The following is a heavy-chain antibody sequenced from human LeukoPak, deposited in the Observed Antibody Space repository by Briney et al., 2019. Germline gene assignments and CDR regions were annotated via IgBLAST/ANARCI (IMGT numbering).Heavy chain of an antibody. J-gene: IGHJ3*01. CDR3: ARDPMHNGGNSGAFDF. D-gene: IGHD2-21*01. V-gene: IGHV3-11*01. CDR1: GFTFSHHF. CDR2: ISGSGAT. Sequence: GGSLRLSCAASGFTFSHHFMTWIRQAPGKGLEWISYISGSGATYYASSVQGRFTISRDNAQNSLWLQMSSLRAEDTAVYYCARDPMHNGGNSGAFDFRGQGTLVTVSS.